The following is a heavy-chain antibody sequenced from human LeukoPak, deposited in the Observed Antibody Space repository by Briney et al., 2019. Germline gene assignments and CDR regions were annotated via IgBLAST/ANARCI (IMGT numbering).Heavy chain of an antibody. CDR2: ISGYNGKT. D-gene: IGHD3-16*01. CDR3: ARVGSGLRVPGWFDS. J-gene: IGHJ5*01. V-gene: IGHV1-18*01. Sequence: GASVKVSCKASGYTFTSYGISWVRQAPGQGLEWMGWISGYNGKTKYAQKLQGRVTMTTDTSTSTVYMELRSLRSDDTAVYYCARVGSGLRVPGWFDSWGQGTLVTVSS. CDR1: GYTFTSYG.